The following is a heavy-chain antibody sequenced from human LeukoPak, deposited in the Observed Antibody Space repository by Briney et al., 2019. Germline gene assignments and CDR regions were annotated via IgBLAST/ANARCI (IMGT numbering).Heavy chain of an antibody. CDR3: AGKNDYSILGYWFDP. J-gene: IGHJ5*02. V-gene: IGHV4-39*07. Sequence: SETLSLTCTVSGGSISSSSYYWGWIRQPPGKGLEWIGSIYYSGSTYYNPSLKSRVTMSVDTSKNQFSLKLSSVTAADTAVYYCAGKNDYSILGYWFDPWGQGTLVTVSS. CDR1: GGSISSSSYY. D-gene: IGHD4-11*01. CDR2: IYYSGST.